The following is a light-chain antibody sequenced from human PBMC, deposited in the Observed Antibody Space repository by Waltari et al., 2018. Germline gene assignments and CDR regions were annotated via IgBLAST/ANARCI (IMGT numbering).Light chain of an antibody. CDR3: QSYDSSLSGSRV. J-gene: IGLJ2*01. CDR1: SSNIGAGYD. CDR2: GNS. V-gene: IGLV1-40*01. Sequence: QSVLTQPPSVSGAPGQRVTISCTGSSSNIGAGYDVHWYQQPPGTAPKLLMYGNSNRPSGVPDRFSGSKSGTSASLASTGLQAEDEADYYCQSYDSSLSGSRVVGGGTKLTVL.